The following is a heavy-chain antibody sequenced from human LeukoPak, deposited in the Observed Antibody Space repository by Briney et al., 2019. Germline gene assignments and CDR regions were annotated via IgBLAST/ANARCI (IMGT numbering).Heavy chain of an antibody. D-gene: IGHD3-10*01. CDR1: GFTFSSYA. Sequence: PGGSLRLSCAASGFTFSSYAMSWVRQAPGKGLEWVSAISGSGGSTYYADSVKGRFTISRDNSKNTPYLQMNSLRAEDTAVYYCAKDSYPYGSGNFDYWGQGTLVTVSS. J-gene: IGHJ4*02. CDR2: ISGSGGST. CDR3: AKDSYPYGSGNFDY. V-gene: IGHV3-23*01.